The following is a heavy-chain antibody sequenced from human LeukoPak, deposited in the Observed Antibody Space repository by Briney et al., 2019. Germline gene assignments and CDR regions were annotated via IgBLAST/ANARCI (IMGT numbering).Heavy chain of an antibody. CDR1: GGSISSYY. CDR2: IYYSGST. J-gene: IGHJ5*02. CDR3: ARDLGDYDILTGYYPNWFDP. Sequence: PSETLSLTCTVSGGSISSYYWSWIRQPPGKGLEWIGYIYYSGSTNYNPSLKSRVTISVDTSKNQFSLKLSSVTAADTAVYYCARDLGDYDILTGYYPNWFDPWGQGTLATVSS. D-gene: IGHD3-9*01. V-gene: IGHV4-59*01.